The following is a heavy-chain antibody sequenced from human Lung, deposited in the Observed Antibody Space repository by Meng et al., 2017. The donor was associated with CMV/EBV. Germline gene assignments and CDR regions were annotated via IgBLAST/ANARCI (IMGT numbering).Heavy chain of an antibody. CDR3: ARGKQDAWELLAY. V-gene: IGHV4-4*02. CDR1: VVSILSKIR. Sequence: VQLHESGPGLVYPSGTLALSCGVSVVSILSKIRGTAVRQPPGKGLEWIGEIDDSGSTNYNPSFNSLISISLDKSKNHFSLKVNSVTAADTAVYYCARGKQDAWELLAYWGQGALVTVSS. J-gene: IGHJ4*02. CDR2: IDDSGST. D-gene: IGHD1-26*01.